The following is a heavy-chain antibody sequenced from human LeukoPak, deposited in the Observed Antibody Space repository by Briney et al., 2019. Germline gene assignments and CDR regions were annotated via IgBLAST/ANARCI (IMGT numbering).Heavy chain of an antibody. Sequence: SGGSLSLSCAASGFTFSNDWMSCVRQAPGKGLEWVGRIKSKTDGGTTDYPARVKGRFTISRDDSKNTLYLQMNSLKTEDTAVYYCTTDNSYGRHWGQGTLVTVSS. D-gene: IGHD5-18*01. CDR1: GFTFSNDW. V-gene: IGHV3-15*01. CDR3: TTDNSYGRH. CDR2: IKSKTDGGTT. J-gene: IGHJ4*02.